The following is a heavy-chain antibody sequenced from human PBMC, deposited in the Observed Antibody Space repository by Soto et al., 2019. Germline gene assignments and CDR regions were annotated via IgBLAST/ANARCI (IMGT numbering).Heavy chain of an antibody. CDR3: ARVQYCISTSCYRRGSAYYYYGMDV. D-gene: IGHD2-2*01. CDR2: IYYSGST. V-gene: IGHV4-31*03. CDR1: GGSIRSGGYY. Sequence: PSETLSHTCTVSGGSIRSGGYYWSWIRQHPGKGLEWIGYIYYSGSTYYNPSLKSRVTVSVDTSKNQFSLKLSSVTAADTAVYYCARVQYCISTSCYRRGSAYYYYGMDVWGKGTTVTVS. J-gene: IGHJ6*04.